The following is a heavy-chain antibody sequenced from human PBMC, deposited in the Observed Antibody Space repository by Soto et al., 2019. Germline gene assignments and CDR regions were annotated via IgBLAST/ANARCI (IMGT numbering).Heavy chain of an antibody. Sequence: QVXXXQSGXXXKKPGSXXXXXXXXSGGTXXSYAISWVRQAPGQGLEWMGGIIPIFGTANYAQKFQGRVTITADESTSTAYMELSSLRSEDTAVYYCARDREVGATWVYAFDIWGQGTMVTVSS. V-gene: IGHV1-69*01. CDR1: GGTXXSYA. CDR3: ARDREVGATWVYAFDI. CDR2: IIPIFGTA. D-gene: IGHD1-26*01. J-gene: IGHJ3*02.